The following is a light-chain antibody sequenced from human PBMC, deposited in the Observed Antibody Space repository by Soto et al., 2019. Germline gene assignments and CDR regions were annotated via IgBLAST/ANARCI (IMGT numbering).Light chain of an antibody. V-gene: IGLV2-14*03. CDR2: DVS. CDR1: SSDVGAYKY. Sequence: QSALTQPASVSGSPGQSITISCTGTSSDVGAYKYVSWYQQHPGKAPKLMIYDVSNRPSGVSNRFSGSTSGNTASLTISGLQAEDEADYYCSSYTSSTTPVIFGGGTKLTVL. CDR3: SSYTSSTTPVI. J-gene: IGLJ2*01.